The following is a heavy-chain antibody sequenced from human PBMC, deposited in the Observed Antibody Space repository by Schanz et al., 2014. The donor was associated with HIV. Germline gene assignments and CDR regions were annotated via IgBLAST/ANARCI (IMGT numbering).Heavy chain of an antibody. CDR2: ISYDGNDK. D-gene: IGHD2-15*01. CDR1: RLTFSGYS. J-gene: IGHJ4*02. CDR3: AARYCSGAKCYSLDY. V-gene: IGHV3-30*03. Sequence: VQLVESGGGLVKPGGSLRLACAGSRLTFSGYSMNWVRQAPGKGLEWVALISYDGNDKYYADSVKGRFTISRDNSKNTLCLQMNSLRAEDTAVYHCAARYCSGAKCYSLDYWGQGTLVTVSS.